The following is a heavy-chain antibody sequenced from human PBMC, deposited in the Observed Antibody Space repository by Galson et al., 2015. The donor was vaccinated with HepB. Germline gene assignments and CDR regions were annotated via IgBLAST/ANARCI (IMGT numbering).Heavy chain of an antibody. CDR3: ARGQIALAED. CDR1: GYIFTGYY. CDR2: INPNSADT. Sequence: SVKVSCKASGYIFTGYYIHWVRQAPGQGLEWMGWINPNSADTNYAQKFQGRVTMTRDTSISTAYMELSRLTSDDTAVYYCARGQIALAEDWGQGTLVTVSS. V-gene: IGHV1-2*02. J-gene: IGHJ4*02. D-gene: IGHD6-19*01.